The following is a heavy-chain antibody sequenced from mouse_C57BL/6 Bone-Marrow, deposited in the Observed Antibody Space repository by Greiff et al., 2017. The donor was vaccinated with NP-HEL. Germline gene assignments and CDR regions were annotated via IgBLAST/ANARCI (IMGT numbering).Heavy chain of an antibody. CDR2: ISSGSSTI. V-gene: IGHV5-17*01. D-gene: IGHD1-1*01. CDR3: ARPRFITGMDY. Sequence: EVMLVESGGGLVKPGGSLKLSCAASGFTFSDYGMHWVRQAPEKGLEWVAYISSGSSTIYYADTVKGRFTISRDNAKNTLFLQMTSLRSEDTAMYYCARPRFITGMDYWGQGTSVTVSS. J-gene: IGHJ4*01. CDR1: GFTFSDYG.